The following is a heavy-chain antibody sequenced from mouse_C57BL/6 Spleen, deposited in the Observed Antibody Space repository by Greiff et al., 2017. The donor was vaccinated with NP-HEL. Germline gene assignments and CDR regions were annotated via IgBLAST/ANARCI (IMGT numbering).Heavy chain of an antibody. CDR1: GYSFTSYY. CDR2: IYPGSGNT. D-gene: IGHD2-1*01. J-gene: IGHJ4*01. CDR3: ARGGYGNYDYAMDY. Sequence: QVQLQQSGPELVKPGASVKISCKASGYSFTSYYIHWVKQRPGQGLEWIGWIYPGSGNTKYNEKFKGKATLTADTSSSTAYMQLSSLTSEDSAVYYCARGGYGNYDYAMDYWGQGTSVTVSS. V-gene: IGHV1-66*01.